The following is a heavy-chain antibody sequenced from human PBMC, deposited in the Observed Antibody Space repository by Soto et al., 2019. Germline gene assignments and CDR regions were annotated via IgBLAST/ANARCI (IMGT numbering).Heavy chain of an antibody. J-gene: IGHJ5*02. Sequence: SATLSLTCTVSGGSISSYYWSWIRQPPGKGLEWIGYIYYSGSTNYNPSLKSRVTISVDTSKNQFSLKLSSVTAADTAVYYCARDLAAAGRGLDPWGQGTLVTVSS. CDR2: IYYSGST. CDR3: ARDLAAAGRGLDP. CDR1: GGSISSYY. V-gene: IGHV4-59*01. D-gene: IGHD6-13*01.